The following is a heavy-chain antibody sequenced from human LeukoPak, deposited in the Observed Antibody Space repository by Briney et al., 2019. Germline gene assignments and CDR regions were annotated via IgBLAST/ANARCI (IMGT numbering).Heavy chain of an antibody. J-gene: IGHJ1*01. CDR2: IYHSGST. V-gene: IGHV4-39*07. D-gene: IGHD6-19*01. Sequence: SETLSLTCTVSGGSISSSSYYWGWIRQPPGKGLEWIGEIYHSGSTNYNPSLKSRVTISVDKSKNQFSLKLSSVTAADTAVYYCARAGYSSGWYEGYFQHWGQGTLVTVSS. CDR3: ARAGYSSGWYEGYFQH. CDR1: GGSISSSSYY.